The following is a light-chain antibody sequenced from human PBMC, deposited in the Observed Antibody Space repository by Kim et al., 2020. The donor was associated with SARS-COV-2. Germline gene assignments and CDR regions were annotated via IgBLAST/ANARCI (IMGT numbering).Light chain of an antibody. CDR2: EGT. J-gene: IGLJ2*01. V-gene: IGLV3-1*01. CDR3: QAWDSRTVI. CDR1: KLGDKY. Sequence: SYELTQRPSVSVSPGQTASITCSGDKLGDKYACWYQQKPGKSPVLVIYEGTERPSGIPERFSGSKSGTTATLTISGTQAIDEADYYCQAWDSRTVIFGGGTQLTVL.